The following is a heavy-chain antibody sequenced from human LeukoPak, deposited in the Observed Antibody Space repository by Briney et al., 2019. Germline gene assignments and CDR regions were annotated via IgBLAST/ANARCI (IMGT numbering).Heavy chain of an antibody. D-gene: IGHD2-15*01. V-gene: IGHV3-30*02. CDR3: VRDDCSGDSCQKQYPHYFDN. CDR1: GFTFSSYG. J-gene: IGHJ4*02. CDR2: IRYDGSNK. Sequence: GGSLRLSCAASGFTFSSYGMHWVRQAPGKGLEWVAFIRYDGSNKYYADSVKGRFTISRDNAKNSLYLQMNSLRAEDTAVYYCVRDDCSGDSCQKQYPHYFDNWGQGTLVTVSS.